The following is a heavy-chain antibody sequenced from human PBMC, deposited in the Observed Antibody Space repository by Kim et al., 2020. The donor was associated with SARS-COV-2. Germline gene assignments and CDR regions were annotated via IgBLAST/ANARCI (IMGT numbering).Heavy chain of an antibody. V-gene: IGHV3-30*04. J-gene: IGHJ3*02. CDR2: ISYDGSNK. Sequence: GGSLRLSCAASGFTFSSYAMHWVRQAPGKGLEWVAVISYDGSNKYYADSVKGRFTISRDNSKNTLYLQMNSLRAEDTAVYYCAREHRRSKRAFDIWGQGTMVTVSS. CDR1: GFTFSSYA. CDR3: AREHRRSKRAFDI.